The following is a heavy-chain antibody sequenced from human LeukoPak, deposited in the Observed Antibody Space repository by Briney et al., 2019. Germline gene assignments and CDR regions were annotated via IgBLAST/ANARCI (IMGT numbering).Heavy chain of an antibody. V-gene: IGHV4-39*02. CDR3: AREGRNKYYYDSSGYPDAFDI. J-gene: IGHJ3*02. CDR1: GDSVSSSNYY. Sequence: SETLSLTCTVFGDSVSSSNYYWAWFRQPPGKGLDWIGSLYYDGRTYYSPSLESRVTVSVDTSKNQFSLKLSSVTAADTAVYYCAREGRNKYYYDSSGYPDAFDIWGQGTMITVSS. CDR2: LYYDGRT. D-gene: IGHD3-22*01.